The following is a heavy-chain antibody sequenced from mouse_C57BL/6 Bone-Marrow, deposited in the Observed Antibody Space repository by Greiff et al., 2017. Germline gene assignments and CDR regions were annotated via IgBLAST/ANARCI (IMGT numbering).Heavy chain of an antibody. CDR3: ARWTGWYFDV. Sequence: EVQLVESGPELVKPGASVKISCKASGYSFTGYYMNWVKQSPEKSLEWIGEINPSTGGTTYNQKFKAKATLTVDKSSSTAYMQLKSLTSEDSAVYYCARWTGWYFDVWGTGTTVTVSS. CDR2: INPSTGGT. V-gene: IGHV1-42*01. CDR1: GYSFTGYY. J-gene: IGHJ1*03.